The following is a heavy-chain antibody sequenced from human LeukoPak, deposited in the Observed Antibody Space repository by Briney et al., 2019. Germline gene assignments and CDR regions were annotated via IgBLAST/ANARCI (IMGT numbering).Heavy chain of an antibody. D-gene: IGHD3-3*01. CDR1: GGSISSYY. CDR3: ARGRDDFWSGYYSGHFDY. V-gene: IGHV4-59*01. CDR2: IYYSGST. Sequence: SETLSLTCTVSGGSISSYYWSWIRQPPGKGLEWIGYIYYSGSTNYNPSPKSRVTISVDTSKNQFSLKLSSVTAADTAVYYCARGRDDFWSGYYSGHFDYWGQGTLVTVSS. J-gene: IGHJ4*02.